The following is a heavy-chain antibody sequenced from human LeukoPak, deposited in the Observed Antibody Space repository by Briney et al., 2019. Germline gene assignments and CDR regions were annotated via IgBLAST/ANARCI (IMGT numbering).Heavy chain of an antibody. CDR3: ARLLVDTAMAKDY. V-gene: IGHV1-2*02. CDR1: GYTFTGYY. D-gene: IGHD5-18*01. J-gene: IGHJ4*02. CDR2: INPNSGGT. Sequence: GASVKVSCKASGYTFTGYYMHWVRQAPGQGLEWMGWINPNSGGTNYAQKFQGRVTMTRDTSISTAYMELSRLRSDDTAVYYCARLLVDTAMAKDYWGQGTLVTVSS.